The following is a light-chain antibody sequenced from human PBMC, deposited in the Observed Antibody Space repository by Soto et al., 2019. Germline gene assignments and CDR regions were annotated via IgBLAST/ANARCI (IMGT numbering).Light chain of an antibody. V-gene: IGKV3-20*01. Sequence: EIVMTQSPATLSVSPGERATLSCRASQSVADNYLAWYQQKPGQAPRLLIYAASRRATGIPDTFSGSGSGTDFTLTITRLEPEDFALYYCQQYGHSPRTFGQGTKVDIK. CDR2: AAS. CDR3: QQYGHSPRT. J-gene: IGKJ1*01. CDR1: QSVADNY.